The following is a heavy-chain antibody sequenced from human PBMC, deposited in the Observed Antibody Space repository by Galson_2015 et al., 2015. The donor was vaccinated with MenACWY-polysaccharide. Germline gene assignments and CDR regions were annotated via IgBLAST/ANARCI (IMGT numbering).Heavy chain of an antibody. CDR1: GFTFSSYW. D-gene: IGHD2-15*01. V-gene: IGHV3-74*01. CDR3: ARAGANYCRGDNFFFNSFDP. CDR2: TNGDGGAT. J-gene: IGHJ5*02. Sequence: SVRLSCAASGFTFSSYWMHWVRHAPGKGLVWVSRTNGDGGATDYADSVKGRFNIYRDNAKNTLYLQMNSLRAEDTAVYYCARAGANYCRGDNFFFNSFDPWGQATPVTVSS.